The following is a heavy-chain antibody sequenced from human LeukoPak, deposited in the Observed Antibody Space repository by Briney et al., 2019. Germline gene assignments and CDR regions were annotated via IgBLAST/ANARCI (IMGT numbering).Heavy chain of an antibody. V-gene: IGHV3-21*04. CDR1: GFTFSSYS. J-gene: IGHJ4*02. CDR3: ARDWSGDDY. CDR2: ISSSSTYI. D-gene: IGHD3-3*01. Sequence: GGSLRLSCAASGFTFSSYSMNWVREAPGKGLEWVSSISSSSTYIYYVDSVKGRFTISRDDARNSLYLQMNSLRAEDTAVYYCARDWSGDDYWGQGTLVTVSS.